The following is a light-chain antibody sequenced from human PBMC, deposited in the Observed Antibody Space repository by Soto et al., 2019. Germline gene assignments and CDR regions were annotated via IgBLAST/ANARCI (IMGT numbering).Light chain of an antibody. CDR3: SAYAGSSTWV. CDR2: EVY. V-gene: IGLV2-8*01. Sequence: QSAPTQPPSASGSPGQSVTFSCTGTSSDVGGYNYVSWYQQYPGKAPKLMIYEVYKLHSGVPDRFSGSKSGNTASLTVSGLQPEDEADYYCSAYAGSSTWVFGGGTQVTVL. J-gene: IGLJ2*01. CDR1: SSDVGGYNY.